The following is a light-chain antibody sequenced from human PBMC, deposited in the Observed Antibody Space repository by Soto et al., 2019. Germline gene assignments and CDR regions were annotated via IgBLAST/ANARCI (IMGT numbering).Light chain of an antibody. CDR1: QSVNLN. CDR2: GAS. J-gene: IGKJ3*01. CDR3: HQYNSWPRGT. V-gene: IGKV3-15*01. Sequence: EIVLTQSPDTLSLSPGERATLSCTASQSVNLNLAWYQQKPGQPPRLLLYGASTRATGIPVRFRGSGSGTEFTLTISSLQSEDSAVYYCHQYNSWPRGTFGPGTKVDIK.